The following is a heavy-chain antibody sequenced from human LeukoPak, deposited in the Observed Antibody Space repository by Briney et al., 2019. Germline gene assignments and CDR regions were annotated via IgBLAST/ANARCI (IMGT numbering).Heavy chain of an antibody. J-gene: IGHJ4*02. CDR3: ARPDCSGGNCYLLTY. CDR1: GSGFAKYW. V-gene: IGHV5-10-1*01. CDR2: IDPSDSYT. D-gene: IGHD2-15*01. Sequence: GEPLLISCQGSGSGFAKYWISWVPQLPGKGLEWMGWIDPSDSYTDYSPSFQGHVTISADKSISTAYLLWNSLKAADTAVYYCARPDCSGGNCYLLTYWGQGSLVTVSS.